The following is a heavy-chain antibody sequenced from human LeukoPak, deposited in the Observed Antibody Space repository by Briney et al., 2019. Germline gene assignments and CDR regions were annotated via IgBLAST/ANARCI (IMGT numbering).Heavy chain of an antibody. CDR1: GGSFSGYY. CDR3: ARYYGGSFGYYFDY. V-gene: IGHV4-34*10. CDR2: INHSGST. Sequence: SETLSLTCAVYGGSFSGYYWSWIRQPPGKGLEWIGEINHSGSTNYNPSLKSRVTISVDTSKNQFSLKLSSVTAADTAVYYCARYYGGSFGYYFDYWGQGTLVTVS. D-gene: IGHD4-23*01. J-gene: IGHJ4*02.